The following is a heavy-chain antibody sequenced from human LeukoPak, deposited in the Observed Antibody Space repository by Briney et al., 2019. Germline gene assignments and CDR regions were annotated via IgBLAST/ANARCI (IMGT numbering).Heavy chain of an antibody. D-gene: IGHD4/OR15-4a*01. CDR2: INHSGST. J-gene: IGHJ6*03. Sequence: PSETLSLTCAVYGGSFSGYYWSWIRQPPGKGLEWIGEINHSGSTNYNPSLKSRVTMSVDTSKNQFSLKLSSVTAADTAMYYCARVFGARYMDVWGKGTTVTISS. CDR1: GGSFSGYY. CDR3: ARVFGARYMDV. V-gene: IGHV4-34*01.